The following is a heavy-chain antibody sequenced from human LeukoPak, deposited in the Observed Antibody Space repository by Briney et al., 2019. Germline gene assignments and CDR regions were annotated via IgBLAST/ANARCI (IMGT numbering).Heavy chain of an antibody. CDR3: AKDSGYYDYVWGSYHQDY. V-gene: IGHV3-30*02. CDR2: IRYDGSNK. Sequence: GGSLRLSCAASGFTFSSYGMHWVRQAPGKGLEWVAFIRYDGSNKYYADSVKGRFTISRDNSKNTLYLQVNSLRAEDTAVYYCAKDSGYYDYVWGSYHQDYWGQGTLVTVSS. CDR1: GFTFSSYG. D-gene: IGHD3-16*01. J-gene: IGHJ4*02.